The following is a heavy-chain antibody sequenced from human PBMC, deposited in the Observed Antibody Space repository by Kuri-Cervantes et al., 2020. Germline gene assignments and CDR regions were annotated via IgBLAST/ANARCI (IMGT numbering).Heavy chain of an antibody. Sequence: ASVKVSCKASGYTFTGYYIHWVRQAPGQGLEWMGWINPNSGDTNYAQKFQGRVTMTRDTSISTAHMELNRLTSDDTAVYYCARTAPVAFDAFEIWGQGTMVTVSS. D-gene: IGHD2-21*01. V-gene: IGHV1-2*02. J-gene: IGHJ3*02. CDR2: INPNSGDT. CDR1: GYTFTGYY. CDR3: ARTAPVAFDAFEI.